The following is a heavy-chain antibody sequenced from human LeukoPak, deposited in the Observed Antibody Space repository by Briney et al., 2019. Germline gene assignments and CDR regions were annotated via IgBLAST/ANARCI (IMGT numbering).Heavy chain of an antibody. CDR3: ARRYYYDSSGYLGDAFDI. D-gene: IGHD3-22*01. V-gene: IGHV1-2*02. CDR1: GYTFTGYY. CDR2: INPNSGGT. Sequence: ASVKVSCKASGYTFTGYYRHWVRQAPGQGLEWMGWINPNSGGTNYAQKFQGRVTMTRDTSISTAYMELSRLRSDDTAVYYCARRYYYDSSGYLGDAFDIWGQGTMVTVSS. J-gene: IGHJ3*02.